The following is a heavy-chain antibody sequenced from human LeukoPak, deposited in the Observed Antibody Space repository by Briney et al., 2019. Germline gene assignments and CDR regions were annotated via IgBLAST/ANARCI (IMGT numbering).Heavy chain of an antibody. V-gene: IGHV3-30*04. Sequence: QPGRSLRLSCAASGFTFSSYAMHWVRQAPGKGLEWVAVISYDGSNKKYADSVKGRFTISRDNSKNTLYLHINSLRAEDTAVYYCVKDNPLDYWGQGTLVIVSS. CDR2: ISYDGSNK. CDR1: GFTFSSYA. CDR3: VKDNPLDY. D-gene: IGHD1-14*01. J-gene: IGHJ4*02.